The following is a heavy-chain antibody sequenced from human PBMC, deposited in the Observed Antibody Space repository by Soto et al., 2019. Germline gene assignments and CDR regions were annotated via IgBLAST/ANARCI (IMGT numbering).Heavy chain of an antibody. CDR2: IKQDGSEK. J-gene: IGHJ5*02. D-gene: IGHD1-26*01. V-gene: IGHV3-7*01. CDR3: ARNPNPGIVGATNWFDP. Sequence: GGSLRLSCAASGFTFSSYWMSWVRQAPGKGLEWVANIKQDGSEKYYVDSVKGRFTISRDNAKNSLYLQMNSLRAEDTAVYYCARNPNPGIVGATNWFDPWGQGTLVTVSS. CDR1: GFTFSSYW.